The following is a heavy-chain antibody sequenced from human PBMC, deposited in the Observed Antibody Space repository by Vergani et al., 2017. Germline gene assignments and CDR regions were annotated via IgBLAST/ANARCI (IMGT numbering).Heavy chain of an antibody. CDR1: GYSFTSYW. J-gene: IGHJ6*03. CDR2: IYPGDSDT. D-gene: IGHD2-2*01. Sequence: EVQLVQSGAEVKKPGESLKISCKGSGYSFTSYWIGWVRQMPGKGLEWMGIIYPGDSDTRYSPSFQGQVTISADKSISTAYLQWSSLKASDTAMYYCARDHVPAAPYYYYYYMDVWGKGTTVTVSS. V-gene: IGHV5-51*03. CDR3: ARDHVPAAPYYYYYYMDV.